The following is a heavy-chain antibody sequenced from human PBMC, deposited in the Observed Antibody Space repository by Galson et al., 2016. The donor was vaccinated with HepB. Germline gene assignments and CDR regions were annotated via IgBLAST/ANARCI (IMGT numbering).Heavy chain of an antibody. D-gene: IGHD3-10*01. CDR2: VYYNGNT. J-gene: IGHJ5*02. V-gene: IGHV4-39*07. Sequence: PGKVLEWIGTVYYNGNTYYNPSLKSRVTMSIDASKNQFSLNLSSVTAADTAVYFCARVVDYSYYALAFDPWGQGTLVTVSS. CDR3: ARVVDYSYYALAFDP.